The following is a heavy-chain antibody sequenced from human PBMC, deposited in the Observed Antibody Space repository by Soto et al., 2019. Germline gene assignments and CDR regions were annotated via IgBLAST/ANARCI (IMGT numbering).Heavy chain of an antibody. Sequence: SETLSLTCTVSGDSISSGGHFWTWIRQHPGKGLEWIGYIYHSGTTYYNPSLKSQVTISIDTSQNQFSLKLSSVTAADTAVYYCARDPGGPSYKWFGPWGQVPLFTVSS. V-gene: IGHV4-31*01. D-gene: IGHD1-20*01. CDR1: GDSISSGGHF. J-gene: IGHJ5*02. CDR2: IYHSGTT. CDR3: ARDPGGPSYKWFGP.